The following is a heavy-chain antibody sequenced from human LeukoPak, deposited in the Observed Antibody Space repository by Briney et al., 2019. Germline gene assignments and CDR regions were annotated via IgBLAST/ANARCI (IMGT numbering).Heavy chain of an antibody. J-gene: IGHJ4*02. D-gene: IGHD3-22*01. V-gene: IGHV3-15*01. CDR3: TTYYYDSSGATAFDY. CDR2: IKSKTDGGTT. CDR1: GFPFSGSA. Sequence: GGSLRLSCAASGFPFSGSAMHWVRQASGKGLEWVGRIKSKTDGGTTDYAAPVKGRFTISRDDSKNTLYLQMNSLKTEDTAVYYCTTYYYDSSGATAFDYWGQGTLVTVSS.